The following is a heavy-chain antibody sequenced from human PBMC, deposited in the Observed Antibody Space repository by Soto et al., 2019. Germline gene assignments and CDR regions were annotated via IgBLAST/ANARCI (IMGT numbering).Heavy chain of an antibody. CDR2: ISYDGSNK. CDR3: ARSPYTVSYLAYFDY. Sequence: QVQLVESGGGVVQPGRSLRLSCAASGFTFSSYGMHWVRQAPGKGLEWVAVISYDGSNKYYADSVKSRFTISRDNSKNALYLQMNSLRAEETAYYYSARSPYTVSYLAYFDYWGQGALVTVSS. D-gene: IGHD1-26*01. J-gene: IGHJ4*02. V-gene: IGHV3-30*03. CDR1: GFTFSSYG.